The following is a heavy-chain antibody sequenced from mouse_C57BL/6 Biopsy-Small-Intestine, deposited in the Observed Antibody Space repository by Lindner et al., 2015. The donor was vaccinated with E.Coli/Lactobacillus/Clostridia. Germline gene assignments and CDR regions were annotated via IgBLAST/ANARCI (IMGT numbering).Heavy chain of an antibody. CDR2: IYPGDGNT. CDR1: GYVFSNSW. Sequence: VQLQESGPDLVKPGASVKISCKASGYVFSNSWMNWVKQRPGKGLEWIGRIYPGDGNTNYNGEFKGKATLTADKSSSSAYMQLSSLTSEDSAVYFCARSGLGNYRYFDVWGTGTTVTVSS. J-gene: IGHJ1*03. CDR3: ARSGLGNYRYFDV. V-gene: IGHV1-82*01. D-gene: IGHD3-1*01.